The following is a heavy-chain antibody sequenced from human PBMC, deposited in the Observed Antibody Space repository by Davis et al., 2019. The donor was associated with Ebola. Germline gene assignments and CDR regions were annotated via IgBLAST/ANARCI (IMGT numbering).Heavy chain of an antibody. V-gene: IGHV1-2*04. CDR3: ARSLGYCSGGSCYSANWFDP. Sequence: AASVKVSCKASGYTFTGYYMHWVRQAPGQGLEWMGWINPNSGGNKYAQKFQGWVTMARDTSISTAYMELSRLRSDDTAVYYCARSLGYCSGGSCYSANWFDPWGQGTLVTVSS. CDR2: INPNSGGN. CDR1: GYTFTGYY. D-gene: IGHD2-15*01. J-gene: IGHJ5*02.